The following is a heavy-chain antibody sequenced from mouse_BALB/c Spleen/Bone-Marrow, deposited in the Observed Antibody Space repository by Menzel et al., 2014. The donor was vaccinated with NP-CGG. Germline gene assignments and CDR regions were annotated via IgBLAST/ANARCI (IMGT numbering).Heavy chain of an antibody. J-gene: IGHJ1*01. V-gene: IGHV1-9*01. Sequence: VHLVESGAELMKPGASVKISCKATGYTFSRYWIEWVKQRPGHGLEWIGEILPGSGSTNYNEKFKGKATFTTDTSSNTAYMQLSSLTSEDSAVYYCARWGYGSSYVGYFDVWGAATTVTVSS. D-gene: IGHD1-1*01. CDR1: GYTFSRYW. CDR3: ARWGYGSSYVGYFDV. CDR2: ILPGSGST.